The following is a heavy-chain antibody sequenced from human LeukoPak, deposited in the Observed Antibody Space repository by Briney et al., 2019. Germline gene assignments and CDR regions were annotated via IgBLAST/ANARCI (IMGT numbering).Heavy chain of an antibody. CDR2: MNPNSGNT. CDR3: ARGAYGDYEGWFDP. V-gene: IGHV1-8*03. Sequence: GASVKVFCMASGYPFTGYYIHWVRQAPGQGLEWMGWMNPNSGNTVYAQKFQGRHNIPRNTSISTAYMELSSLRSEDTAVYYCARGAYGDYEGWFDPWGQGTLVIVSS. J-gene: IGHJ5*02. CDR1: GYPFTGYY. D-gene: IGHD4-17*01.